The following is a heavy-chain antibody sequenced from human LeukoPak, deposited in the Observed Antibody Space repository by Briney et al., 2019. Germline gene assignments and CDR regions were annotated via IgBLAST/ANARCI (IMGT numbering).Heavy chain of an antibody. J-gene: IGHJ3*02. CDR2: INSGGSYT. Sequence: PGGSLRLSCTASGFTFSTYWMHWVRQAPGKGLVWVSLINSGGSYTDSADSVKGRFTISRDNAQSTLYLQMNSLRVEDTAVYYCATELRESGASSRNAFDIWGQGTVVSVSS. CDR1: GFTFSTYW. CDR3: ATELRESGASSRNAFDI. D-gene: IGHD2-15*01. V-gene: IGHV3-74*01.